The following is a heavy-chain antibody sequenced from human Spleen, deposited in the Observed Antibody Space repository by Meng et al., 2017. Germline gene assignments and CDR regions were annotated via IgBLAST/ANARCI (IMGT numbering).Heavy chain of an antibody. CDR2: IHYSASN. V-gene: IGHV4-59*01. CDR3: ARVTAGSSWINY. D-gene: IGHD6-13*01. CDR1: GGSISSYF. J-gene: IGHJ4*02. Sequence: SETLSLTCTVSGGSISSYFWSWIRQPPGKGLEGIRHIHYSASNNYNTSLKSRVTISVDTTKKQISLKLTSVTAADTAVYYCARVTAGSSWINYWGQGTLVTVSS.